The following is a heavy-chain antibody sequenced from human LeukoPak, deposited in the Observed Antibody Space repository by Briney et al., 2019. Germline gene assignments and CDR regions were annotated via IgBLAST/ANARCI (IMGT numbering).Heavy chain of an antibody. Sequence: ASVKVSCKASGYTLTGYYMHWVRQAPGQGLEWMGWINPNSGGTNYAQKFQGGVTMTRDTSISTAYMELSSLRSDDTAVYYCARGDSSSWYYFEYWGQGTLVTVSS. V-gene: IGHV1-2*02. CDR2: INPNSGGT. CDR3: ARGDSSSWYYFEY. J-gene: IGHJ4*02. D-gene: IGHD6-13*01. CDR1: GYTLTGYY.